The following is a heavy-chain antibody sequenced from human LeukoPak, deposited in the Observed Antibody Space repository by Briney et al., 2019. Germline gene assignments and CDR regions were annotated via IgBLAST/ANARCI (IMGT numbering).Heavy chain of an antibody. CDR3: ARGMTTVTTTNYYYYGMDV. V-gene: IGHV1-69*13. D-gene: IGHD4-11*01. J-gene: IGHJ6*02. CDR1: GGTFSSYA. Sequence: SVKVSCKASGGTFSSYAINWVRQAPGQGLEWMGGIIPISGTANYAQKFQGRVTITADESTGTAYMELSSLRSEDTAVYYCARGMTTVTTTNYYYYGMDVWGQGTTVTVSS. CDR2: IIPISGTA.